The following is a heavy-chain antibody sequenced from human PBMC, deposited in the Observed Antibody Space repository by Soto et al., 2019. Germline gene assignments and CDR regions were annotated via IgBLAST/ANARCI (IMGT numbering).Heavy chain of an antibody. CDR2: IKQDGSEK. CDR3: ARGAGSYFRRVVGAFDI. J-gene: IGHJ3*02. CDR1: GFTFSSYW. D-gene: IGHD3-10*01. V-gene: IGHV3-7*04. Sequence: GGSLRLSCAASGFTFSSYWMTWVRQAPGKGLEWVANIKQDGSEKFYVDSVKGRFTISRGNAKNSLYMQMNSLRAEDTAVYYCARGAGSYFRRVVGAFDIWGQGTMVTVSS.